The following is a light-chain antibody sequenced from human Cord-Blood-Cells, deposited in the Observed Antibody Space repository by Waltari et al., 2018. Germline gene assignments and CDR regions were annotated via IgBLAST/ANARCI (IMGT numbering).Light chain of an antibody. CDR1: SSDVGSYNL. CDR3: CSYAGSSTL. CDR2: EGS. J-gene: IGLJ2*01. Sequence: QSALTQPASVSGSPGQSITISCTGTSSDVGSYNLVSWYQQHPGKAPKLMIYEGSKRPSGVSNRFSGSKSGNTASLTISGLQAEDEADYYCCSYAGSSTLFGGGT. V-gene: IGLV2-23*01.